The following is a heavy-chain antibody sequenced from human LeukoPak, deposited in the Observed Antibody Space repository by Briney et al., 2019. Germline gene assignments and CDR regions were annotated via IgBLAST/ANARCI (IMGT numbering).Heavy chain of an antibody. CDR3: ASRSMVRGVLDY. CDR1: GGSISSSSYY. J-gene: IGHJ4*02. Sequence: PSETLSLTCTVSGGSISSSSYYWGWIRQPPGKGLEWIGSIYYSGSTYYNPSLKSRVTISVDTSKNQFSLKLSSVTAADTAVYYCASRSMVRGVLDYWAREPWSPSPQ. V-gene: IGHV4-39*01. CDR2: IYYSGST. D-gene: IGHD3-10*01.